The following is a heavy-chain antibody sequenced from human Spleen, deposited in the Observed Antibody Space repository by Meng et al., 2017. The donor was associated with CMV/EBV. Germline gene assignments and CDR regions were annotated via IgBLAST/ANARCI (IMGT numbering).Heavy chain of an antibody. J-gene: IGHJ4*02. CDR1: GYTFTSYD. Sequence: ASVKVSCKASGYTFTSYDINWVRQATGQGLEWMGWMNPNSGDTGYAQKFQGRITITRDTFINTAYMELSSLSSEDTAVYYCASEDSSASGAFDYWGQGTLVTVSS. D-gene: IGHD6-6*01. CDR3: ASEDSSASGAFDY. V-gene: IGHV1-8*01. CDR2: MNPNSGDT.